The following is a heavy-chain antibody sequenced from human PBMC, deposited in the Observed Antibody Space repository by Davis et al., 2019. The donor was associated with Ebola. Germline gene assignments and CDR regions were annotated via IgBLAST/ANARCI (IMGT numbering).Heavy chain of an antibody. D-gene: IGHD6-19*01. CDR3: ATTPQYSSGQNKPFDY. V-gene: IGHV4-59*01. CDR1: GGSISGYY. Sequence: MPSETLSLTCTLSGGSISGYYLTWIRQPPGKGLEWIGYMYYSGGTNYNPSLKTRVMMSVDTSKNQFSLKLSSVTAADTAVYYCATTPQYSSGQNKPFDYWGQGTLVTVSS. CDR2: MYYSGGT. J-gene: IGHJ4*02.